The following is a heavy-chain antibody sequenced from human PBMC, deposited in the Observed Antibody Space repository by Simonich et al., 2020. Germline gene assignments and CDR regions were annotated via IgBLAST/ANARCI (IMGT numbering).Heavy chain of an antibody. CDR2: IYYSGST. V-gene: IGHV4-59*08. CDR1: GGSISSYY. CDR3: ARSLGYYYYYYGMDV. Sequence: QVQLQESGPGLVKPSETLSLTCTVSGGSISSYYWSWIRQPPGKGLEWIGYIYYSGSTNYNHSLKSRITISVDTSKNQFSLKLSSVTAADTAVYYCARSLGYYYYYYGMDVWGQGTTVTVSS. J-gene: IGHJ6*02. D-gene: IGHD1-26*01.